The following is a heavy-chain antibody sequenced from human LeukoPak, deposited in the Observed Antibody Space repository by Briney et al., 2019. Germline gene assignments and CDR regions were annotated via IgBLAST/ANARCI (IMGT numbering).Heavy chain of an antibody. Sequence: GGSLRLSCTASGFSVSEIYMSWVRQAPGKGLEWVSDIYLGGTTDYVDSVKGRFIFSRDNSKNTLSLQMNGLRAEDTAVYYCARSVAGYFDYWGQGTLVTVSS. CDR1: GFSVSEIY. CDR3: ARSVAGYFDY. D-gene: IGHD6-19*01. J-gene: IGHJ4*02. CDR2: IYLGGTT. V-gene: IGHV3-66*01.